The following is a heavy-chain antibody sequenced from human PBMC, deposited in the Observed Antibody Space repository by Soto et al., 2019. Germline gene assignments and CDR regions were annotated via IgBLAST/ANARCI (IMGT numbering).Heavy chain of an antibody. Sequence: ASVKVSCKASGYTFTSYNINWVRQAPGQGLEWVAGSNSNSGNSDHAQKFQGRLTVTRDTSISTAYMELSSLRSADTDVYYCVLLGVLDNWGPGTLVTVSS. CDR2: SNSNSGNS. V-gene: IGHV1-8*01. CDR1: GYTFTSYN. CDR3: VLLGVLDN. D-gene: IGHD3-3*01. J-gene: IGHJ4*02.